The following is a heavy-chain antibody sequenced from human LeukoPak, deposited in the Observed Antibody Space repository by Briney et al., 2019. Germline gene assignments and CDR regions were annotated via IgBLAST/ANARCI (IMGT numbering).Heavy chain of an antibody. J-gene: IGHJ4*02. CDR2: INPNSGGT. Sequence: GASVKVSCKASGYTFTGYYIHWVRQAPGQGLEWMGWINPNSGGTKYAQKFQGRVTMTRDTSISTAYRELSSLTSDDTALYYCATDGAVAGTAYPEYWGQGTLVTVSS. D-gene: IGHD6-19*01. V-gene: IGHV1-2*02. CDR1: GYTFTGYY. CDR3: ATDGAVAGTAYPEY.